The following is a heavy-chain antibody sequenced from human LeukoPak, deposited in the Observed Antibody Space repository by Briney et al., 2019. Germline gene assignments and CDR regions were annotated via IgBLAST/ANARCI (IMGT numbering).Heavy chain of an antibody. CDR1: GYTFTGYY. V-gene: IGHV1-2*04. CDR2: INPNSGGT. CDR3: ARDRLTMVRGVIINPLDY. Sequence: ASVKVSCKASGYTFTGYYMHWVRQAPGQGLEWMGWINPNSGGTNYAQKFQGWVTMTRDTSISTAYMELSRLRSDDTAVYYCARDRLTMVRGVIINPLDYWGQGTLVTVSS. D-gene: IGHD3-10*01. J-gene: IGHJ4*02.